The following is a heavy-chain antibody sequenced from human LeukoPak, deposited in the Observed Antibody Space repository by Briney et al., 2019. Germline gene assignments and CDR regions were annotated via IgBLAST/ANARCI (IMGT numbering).Heavy chain of an antibody. V-gene: IGHV3-11*04. CDR3: ARDSGYSYGHYYYYYMDV. CDR2: ISSSGSTI. CDR1: GFTFSDYY. D-gene: IGHD5-18*01. Sequence: GGSLRLSCAAYGFTFSDYYMSWIRQAPGKGLEWVSYISSSGSTIYYADSVKGRFTISRDNAKNSLYLQMNSLRAEDTAVYYCARDSGYSYGHYYYYYMDVWGKGTTVTVSS. J-gene: IGHJ6*03.